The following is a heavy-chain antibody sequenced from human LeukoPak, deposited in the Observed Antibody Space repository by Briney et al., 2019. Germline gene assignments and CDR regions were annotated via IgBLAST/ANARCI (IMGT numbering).Heavy chain of an antibody. CDR3: ARGARGYTYGRFDY. V-gene: IGHV3-48*03. CDR2: ISSSGGTI. CDR1: GFTFSTYE. Sequence: GGSLRLSCAASGFTFSTYEINWVRQDPGKGMEWLSYISSSGGTIYYADPVKGRFTISRDNAKNSLYLHMNSLRAEDTAVYYCARGARGYTYGRFDYWGQGTLVTVSS. J-gene: IGHJ4*02. D-gene: IGHD5-18*01.